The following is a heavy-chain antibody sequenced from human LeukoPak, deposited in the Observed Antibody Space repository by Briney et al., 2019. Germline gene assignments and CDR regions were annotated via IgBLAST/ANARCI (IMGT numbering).Heavy chain of an antibody. CDR2: INPNSGGT. CDR3: ARGSYYYDSSGYHYYFDY. V-gene: IGHV1-2*02. CDR1: GYTFTGYY. D-gene: IGHD3-22*01. Sequence: ASVKVSCKASGYTFTGYYMHWVRQAPGQGLEWMGWINPNSGGTNYAQKFQGRVTTTRDTSISTAYMELSRLRSDDTAVYYCARGSYYYDSSGYHYYFDYWGQGTLVTVSS. J-gene: IGHJ4*02.